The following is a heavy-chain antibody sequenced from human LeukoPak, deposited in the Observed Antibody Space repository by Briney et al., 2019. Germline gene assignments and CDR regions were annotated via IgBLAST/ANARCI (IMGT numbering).Heavy chain of an antibody. CDR1: GYTFTGYY. CDR3: ARDQNFHDSGGYYGIDC. Sequence: ASVKVSCKASGYTFTGYYIHWVRQAPGRGLEWIGWINPNNGGTQYAQKFHDRVTMTRDTSISTAYMELSRLTSDDTAVYYCARDQNFHDSGGYYGIDCWGQGTLVTVSS. J-gene: IGHJ4*02. CDR2: INPNNGGT. D-gene: IGHD3-22*01. V-gene: IGHV1-2*02.